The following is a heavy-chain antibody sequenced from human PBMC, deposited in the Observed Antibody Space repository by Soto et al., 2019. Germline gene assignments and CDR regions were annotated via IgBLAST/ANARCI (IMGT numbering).Heavy chain of an antibody. CDR1: GYTFTAYY. V-gene: IGHV1-2*02. CDR2: VDPNSGGT. CDR3: ARDNYGPLDY. D-gene: IGHD3-10*01. Sequence: QVQLVQSGAEVKKPGASVKVSCRPSGYTFTAYYIHWVRQAPGQGLEWMGWVDPNSGGTRDAQNFQGRVTMTRDTSTSTVYMELNWLRSDDTALYYRARDNYGPLDYWGQGTLVTVSS. J-gene: IGHJ4*02.